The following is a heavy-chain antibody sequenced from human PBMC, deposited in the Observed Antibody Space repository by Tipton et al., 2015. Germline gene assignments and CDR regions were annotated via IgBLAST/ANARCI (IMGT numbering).Heavy chain of an antibody. CDR3: AKVLNARWYGEMDV. J-gene: IGHJ6*02. CDR1: GFPFDDYA. Sequence: RSLRLSCAASGFPFDDYAMHWVRQAPGKGLEWVSGILWNSNTIGYADSVKGRFTISRDNARNSLYLQMNSLRAEDTALYYCAKVLNARWYGEMDVWGRGTKVTVSS. D-gene: IGHD3-10*01. CDR2: ILWNSNTI. V-gene: IGHV3-9*01.